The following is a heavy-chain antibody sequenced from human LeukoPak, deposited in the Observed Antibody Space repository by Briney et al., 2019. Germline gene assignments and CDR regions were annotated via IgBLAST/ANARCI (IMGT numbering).Heavy chain of an antibody. CDR2: IRYDGSNK. Sequence: GGSLRLSCAASGFTFSSYGMHWVRQAPGKGLEWEAFIRYDGSNKYYADSVKGRFTISRDNAKNSLYLQMNSLRAEDTAVYYCARRTYYDFWSGYRSYYMDVWGKGTTVTVSS. V-gene: IGHV3-30*02. J-gene: IGHJ6*03. D-gene: IGHD3-3*01. CDR3: ARRTYYDFWSGYRSYYMDV. CDR1: GFTFSSYG.